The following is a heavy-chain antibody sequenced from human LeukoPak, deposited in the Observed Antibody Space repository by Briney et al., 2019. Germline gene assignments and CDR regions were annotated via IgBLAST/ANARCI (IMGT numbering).Heavy chain of an antibody. CDR1: GGSFSGYY. D-gene: IGHD3-10*01. V-gene: IGHV4-34*01. Sequence: PSETLSLTCAVYGGSFSGYYWSWIRQPPGKGLEWIGEINHSGSTNYNPSLKSRVTISVDASKNQFSLKLSSVTAADTAVYYCARDDGTLSGSGSYYIGGNWFDPWGQGTLVTVSS. CDR2: INHSGST. CDR3: ARDDGTLSGSGSYYIGGNWFDP. J-gene: IGHJ5*02.